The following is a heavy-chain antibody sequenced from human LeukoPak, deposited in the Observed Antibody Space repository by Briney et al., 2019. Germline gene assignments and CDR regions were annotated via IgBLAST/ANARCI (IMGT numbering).Heavy chain of an antibody. CDR1: GFTFSSYE. V-gene: IGHV3-48*03. Sequence: GGSLRLSCAASGFTFSSYEMNWVRQAPGKGLEWVSYISSSGSTIYYADSVKGRFTISRDNARNSLYLQMNSLRAEDTAVYYCARDCSGGICYSSATNFDYWGQGTLVTVSS. CDR2: ISSSGSTI. CDR3: ARDCSGGICYSSATNFDY. D-gene: IGHD2-15*01. J-gene: IGHJ4*02.